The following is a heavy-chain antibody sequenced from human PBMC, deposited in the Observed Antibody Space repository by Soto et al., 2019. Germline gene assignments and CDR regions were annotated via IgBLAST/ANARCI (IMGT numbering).Heavy chain of an antibody. CDR2: IWYDGSNK. CDR3: ARYGGYCSGRTCYLSYYYYMDV. D-gene: IGHD3-16*02. CDR1: GFTFSSYG. J-gene: IGHJ6*03. Sequence: GGSLRLSCAASGFTFSSYGIHWVRQAPGKGLEWVAVIWYDGSNKYYADSVKGRFSISRDNSKNTLYLQMNSLRAEDTAVYYCARYGGYCSGRTCYLSYYYYMDVWGKGTTVTVSS. V-gene: IGHV3-33*01.